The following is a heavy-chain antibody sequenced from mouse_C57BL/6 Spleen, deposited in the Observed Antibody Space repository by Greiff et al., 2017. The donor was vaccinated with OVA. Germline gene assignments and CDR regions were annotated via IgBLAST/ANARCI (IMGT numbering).Heavy chain of an antibody. CDR1: GYAFSSYW. V-gene: IGHV1-80*01. Sequence: VKLVESGAELVKPGASVKISCKASGYAFSSYWMNWVKQRPGKGLEWIGQIYPGDGDTNYNGKFKGKATLTADKSSSTAYMQLSSLTSEDSAVYFCARSITTVVRYFDYWGQGTTLTVSS. CDR2: IYPGDGDT. D-gene: IGHD1-1*01. J-gene: IGHJ2*01. CDR3: ARSITTVVRYFDY.